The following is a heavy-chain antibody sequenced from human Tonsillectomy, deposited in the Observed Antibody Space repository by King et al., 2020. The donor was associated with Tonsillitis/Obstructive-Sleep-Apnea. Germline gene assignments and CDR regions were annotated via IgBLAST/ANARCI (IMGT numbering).Heavy chain of an antibody. Sequence: QLQESGPGLVKPSETLSLTCTVSGGSITSDYWSWIRQPPGKGLEWIGNIYYSGSTNYNPSHMSRVTISVDTSKNQFSLKLSSVSAADTAVYYCARVQVTIFGVKIIGHPYYYYMDVWGKGTTVTVS. CDR1: GGSITSDY. D-gene: IGHD3-3*01. CDR2: IYYSGST. CDR3: ARVQVTIFGVKIIGHPYYYYMDV. J-gene: IGHJ6*03. V-gene: IGHV4-59*01.